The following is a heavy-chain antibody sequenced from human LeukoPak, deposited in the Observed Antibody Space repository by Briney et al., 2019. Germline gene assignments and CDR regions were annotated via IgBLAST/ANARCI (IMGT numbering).Heavy chain of an antibody. CDR3: ARESYDFWSGYYALDY. CDR1: GYSFTSYW. V-gene: IGHV5-51*01. J-gene: IGHJ4*02. CDR2: IYPGDSDT. D-gene: IGHD3-3*01. Sequence: GESLKISCKGSGYSFTSYWIGWVRQMPGKGLEWMGIIYPGDSDTRYSPSFQGQVTISADKSISTAYLQWSSLKASDTAMYYCARESYDFWSGYYALDYWGQGTLVTVSS.